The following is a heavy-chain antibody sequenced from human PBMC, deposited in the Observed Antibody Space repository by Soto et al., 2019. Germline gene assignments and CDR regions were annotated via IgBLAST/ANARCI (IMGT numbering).Heavy chain of an antibody. CDR1: GGSISSYY. J-gene: IGHJ6*03. V-gene: IGHV4-59*08. Sequence: SETLSLTCTVSGGSISSYYWSWIRQPPGKGLEWIGYIYYSGSTNYNPSLKSRVTISVDTSKNQFSLKLSSVTAADTAVYYCARLRIYCSSTSCYPPYYYYYMDVWGKGTTVTVSS. CDR3: ARLRIYCSSTSCYPPYYYYYMDV. D-gene: IGHD2-2*01. CDR2: IYYSGST.